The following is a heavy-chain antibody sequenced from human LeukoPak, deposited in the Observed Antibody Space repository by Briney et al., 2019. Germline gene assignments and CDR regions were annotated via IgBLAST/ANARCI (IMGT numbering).Heavy chain of an antibody. J-gene: IGHJ4*02. Sequence: SQTLSLTRTVSGGSISSGSYYWSWIRQPAGKGLEWIGCIYTSGSTNYNPSLESRVTISVDTSKNQFSLKLSSVTAADTAVYYCARSHWGYCSSTSCYNYYFDYCGQGTLVTVSS. CDR2: IYTSGST. D-gene: IGHD2-2*01. CDR3: ARSHWGYCSSTSCYNYYFDY. CDR1: GGSISSGSYY. V-gene: IGHV4-61*02.